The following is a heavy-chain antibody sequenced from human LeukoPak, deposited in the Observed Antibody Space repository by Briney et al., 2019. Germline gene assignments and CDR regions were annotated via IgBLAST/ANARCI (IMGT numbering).Heavy chain of an antibody. CDR3: ARVHGAYPFDY. Sequence: GGSLRLSCAASGFTFSDYWMSWVRQAPGKGLEWVANIKADGSESHFVDSLRGRFTISRDNAKNSLYLQMNSLRAEDTAVYYCARVHGAYPFDYWGQGTLVTVSS. CDR2: IKADGSES. J-gene: IGHJ4*02. CDR1: GFTFSDYW. V-gene: IGHV3-7*01. D-gene: IGHD4/OR15-4a*01.